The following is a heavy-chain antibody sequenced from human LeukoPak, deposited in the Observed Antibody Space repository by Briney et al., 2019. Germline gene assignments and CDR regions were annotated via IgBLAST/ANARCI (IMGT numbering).Heavy chain of an antibody. CDR3: ARGRYCSSTSCYHREYFQH. D-gene: IGHD2-2*01. V-gene: IGHV1-69*13. CDR1: GGTFSSYA. Sequence: EASVKVSCKASGGTFSSYAIGWVRQAPGQGLEWMGGIIPIFGTANYAQKFQGRVTITADESTSTAYMELSSLRSEDTAVYYCARGRYCSSTSCYHREYFQHWGQGTLVTVSS. CDR2: IIPIFGTA. J-gene: IGHJ1*01.